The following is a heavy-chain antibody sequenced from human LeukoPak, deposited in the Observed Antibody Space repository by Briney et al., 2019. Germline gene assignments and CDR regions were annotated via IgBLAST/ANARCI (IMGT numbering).Heavy chain of an antibody. V-gene: IGHV1-69*05. CDR2: IIPIFGTA. Sequence: ASVKVSCKASGGTFSSYAISWVRQAPGQGLEWMGGIIPIFGTANYAQKFQGRVTITTDEPTSTAYMELSSLRSEDTAVYYCARGYSYGYGRFDYWGQGTLVTVSS. J-gene: IGHJ4*02. CDR1: GGTFSSYA. CDR3: ARGYSYGYGRFDY. D-gene: IGHD5-18*01.